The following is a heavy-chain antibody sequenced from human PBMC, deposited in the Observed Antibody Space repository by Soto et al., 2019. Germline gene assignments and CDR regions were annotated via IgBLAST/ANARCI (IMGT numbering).Heavy chain of an antibody. CDR3: ATYYDSSHGPYSGGYYYYYGMDV. J-gene: IGHJ6*02. CDR1: GGTFSSYT. D-gene: IGHD3-22*01. V-gene: IGHV1-69*02. Sequence: SVKVSCKASGGTFSSYTIIWVRQAPGQGLEWMGRIIPILGIANYAQKFQGRVTITADKSTSTAYMELSSLRSEDTAVYYCATYYDSSHGPYSGGYYYYYGMDVWGQGTTVTVSS. CDR2: IIPILGIA.